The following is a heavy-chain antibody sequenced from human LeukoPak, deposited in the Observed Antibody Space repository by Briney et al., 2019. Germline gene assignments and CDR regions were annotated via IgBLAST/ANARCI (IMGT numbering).Heavy chain of an antibody. Sequence: SESLSLTCTVSGGSISSYYWSWIRQPPGKGLEWIGYIYYSGSTNYNPSLKSQVTISVDTSKNQFSLKLSSVTAADTAVYDCARGAESGSYYFDYGGQGTLVTVS. CDR1: GGSISSYY. CDR3: ARGAESGSYYFDY. V-gene: IGHV4-59*01. J-gene: IGHJ4*02. CDR2: IYYSGST. D-gene: IGHD3-10*01.